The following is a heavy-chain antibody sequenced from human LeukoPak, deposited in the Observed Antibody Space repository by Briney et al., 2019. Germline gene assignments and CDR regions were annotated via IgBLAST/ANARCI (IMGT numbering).Heavy chain of an antibody. CDR2: LYDSGST. J-gene: IGHJ6*03. CDR1: GASISSYY. V-gene: IGHV4-59*12. CDR3: ARGGTMIEGYYYMDV. Sequence: PSETLSLTCTVSGASISSYYWSWIRQPPGKGVEWIGFLYDSGSTNYNPSLKSRVTISVDTSKNQFSLNLSSVTAADTAVYYCARGGTMIEGYYYMDVWGKGTTVTVSS. D-gene: IGHD3-22*01.